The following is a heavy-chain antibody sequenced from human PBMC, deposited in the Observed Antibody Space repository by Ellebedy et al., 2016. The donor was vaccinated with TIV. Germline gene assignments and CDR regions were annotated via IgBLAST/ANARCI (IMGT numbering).Heavy chain of an antibody. D-gene: IGHD2-15*01. V-gene: IGHV4-59*01. J-gene: IGHJ4*02. CDR3: ARDNRSGLVAD. CDR2: IYYSVST. Sequence: SETLSLTFTVSGGSISTYYWSWIRQPPGKGLEWIGYIYYSVSTNYNPSLKSRVTISVDTSKNQFSLKLTSVTAADTAVYYCARDNRSGLVADWGQGTLVTVSS. CDR1: GGSISTYY.